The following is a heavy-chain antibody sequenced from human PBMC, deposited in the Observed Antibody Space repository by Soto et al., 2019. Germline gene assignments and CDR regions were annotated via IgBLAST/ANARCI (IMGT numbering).Heavy chain of an antibody. V-gene: IGHV3-13*05. J-gene: IGHJ6*02. CDR1: GFSFRDYD. CDR3: ARAYLGRLPRRADYSYAMDV. CDR2: IGAADDP. Sequence: EVQLVESGGGSVQPGESLRLSCAASGFSFRDYDMHWVRQPTGKGPEWVSGIGAADDPYYVASVKGRFSVSRDNAQSFLYLQTNILRVDDTAVYFCARAYLGRLPRRADYSYAMDVWGRGTTVTVSS. D-gene: IGHD1-26*01.